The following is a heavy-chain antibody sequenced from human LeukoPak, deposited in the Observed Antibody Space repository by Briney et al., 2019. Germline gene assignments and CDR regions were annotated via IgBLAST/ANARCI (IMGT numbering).Heavy chain of an antibody. CDR1: GFTFSSYG. D-gene: IGHD5-18*01. CDR3: ARDLGIQLWSYFDY. V-gene: IGHV3-30*03. Sequence: PGRSLRLSCAASGFTFSSYGMHWVRQSPGKGLEWVAIISYDGSNKYYADSVKGRFTISRDNSKNTLYLQMNSLRAEDTAVYYCARDLGIQLWSYFDYWGQGTLVTVSS. CDR2: ISYDGSNK. J-gene: IGHJ4*02.